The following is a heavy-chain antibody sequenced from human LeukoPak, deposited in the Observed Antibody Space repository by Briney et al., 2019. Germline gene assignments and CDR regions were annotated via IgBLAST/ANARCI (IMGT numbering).Heavy chain of an antibody. Sequence: PSETLSLTCTVSGGSISSYYWSWIRQPPGKGLEWVGYIYYSGSTNYNPSLKSRVTISVDTSKNQFSLKLSSVTAADTAVYYCARHGVPAAMGVGAFDIWGQGTMVTVSS. CDR2: IYYSGST. J-gene: IGHJ3*02. CDR3: ARHGVPAAMGVGAFDI. CDR1: GGSISSYY. V-gene: IGHV4-59*01. D-gene: IGHD2-2*01.